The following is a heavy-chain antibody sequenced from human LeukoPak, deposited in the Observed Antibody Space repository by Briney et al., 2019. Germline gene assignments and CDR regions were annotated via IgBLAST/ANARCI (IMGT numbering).Heavy chain of an antibody. V-gene: IGHV4-59*01. CDR3: ARRVAGESRAFDI. J-gene: IGHJ3*02. Sequence: PSETLSLTCTVSGGSISSYYWSWLRQPPGKGLEWIGYIYYSGSTNYNPSLKSRVTISPDTSKNQFSLKLSSLTAADTAVYYCARRVAGESRAFDIWGQGTMVTVSS. CDR2: IYYSGST. CDR1: GGSISSYY. D-gene: IGHD3-10*01.